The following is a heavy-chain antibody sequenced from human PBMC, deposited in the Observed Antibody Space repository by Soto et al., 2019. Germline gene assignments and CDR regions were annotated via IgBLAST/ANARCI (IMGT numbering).Heavy chain of an antibody. CDR3: AREASYDSSGYYSWSPPGSYGMDV. CDR2: INPNSGGT. D-gene: IGHD3-22*01. J-gene: IGHJ6*02. CDR1: GYTFTGYY. V-gene: IGHV1-2*04. Sequence: ASVKVSCKASGYTFTGYYMHWVRQAPGQGLEWIGWINPNSGGTNYAQKFQGWVTMTRDTSISTAYMELSRLRSDDTAVYYCAREASYDSSGYYSWSPPGSYGMDVWGQGTTVTVSS.